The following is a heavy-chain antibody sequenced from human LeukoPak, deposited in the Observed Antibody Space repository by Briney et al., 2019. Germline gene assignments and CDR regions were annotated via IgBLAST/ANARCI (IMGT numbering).Heavy chain of an antibody. V-gene: IGHV3-33*01. CDR3: ARPLGYCSGGSCYPHYYYYGMDV. CDR2: IWYDGSNK. J-gene: IGHJ6*02. D-gene: IGHD2-15*01. Sequence: GGPLRLSCAASGFTFSSYGMRWVRQAPGKGLEWVAVIWYDGSNKYYADSVKGRFTISRDNSKNTLYLQMNSLRAEDTAVYYCARPLGYCSGGSCYPHYYYYGMDVWGQGTTATVSS. CDR1: GFTFSSYG.